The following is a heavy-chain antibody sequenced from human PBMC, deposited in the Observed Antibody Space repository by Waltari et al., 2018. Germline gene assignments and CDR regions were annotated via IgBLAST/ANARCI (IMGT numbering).Heavy chain of an antibody. CDR2: ISYDGSNK. CDR1: GFTFSSYA. CDR3: ARAKGYEGLFDY. J-gene: IGHJ4*02. V-gene: IGHV3-30-3*01. D-gene: IGHD5-12*01. Sequence: QVQLVESGGGVVQPGRSLRLSCAASGFTFSSYAMHWVRQAPGKGLEWVAVISYDGSNKYYADSVKGRFTISRDNSKNTLYLQMNSLRAEDTAVYYCARAKGYEGLFDYWGQGTLVTVSS.